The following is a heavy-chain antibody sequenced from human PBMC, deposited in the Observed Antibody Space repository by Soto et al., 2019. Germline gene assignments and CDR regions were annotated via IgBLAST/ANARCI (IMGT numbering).Heavy chain of an antibody. V-gene: IGHV4-34*01. CDR1: GGSFSGYY. J-gene: IGHJ4*02. Sequence: QVQLQQWGAGLLKPSETLSLTCAVYGGSFSGYYWSWIRQPPGKGLEWIGEINHSGSTNYNPSLKSRVTRSVDTSKNQFSLKLSSVTAADTAVYYCARDSTVTAHDCWGQGTLVTVSS. D-gene: IGHD4-17*01. CDR2: INHSGST. CDR3: ARDSTVTAHDC.